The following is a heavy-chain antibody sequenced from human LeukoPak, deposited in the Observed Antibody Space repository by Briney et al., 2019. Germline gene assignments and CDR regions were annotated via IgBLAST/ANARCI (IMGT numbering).Heavy chain of an antibody. J-gene: IGHJ5*02. V-gene: IGHV4-39*01. CDR2: IYYSGST. Sequence: SETLSLTCTVSGGSLSSSSYYWGWIPQPPGKGLEWIGSIYYSGSTYYNPSLKSRVTISVDTSKNQFSLKLSSVTAADTAVYYCARRYNWKARGLYNWFDPWGQGTLVTVSS. CDR1: GGSLSSSSYY. D-gene: IGHD1-20*01. CDR3: ARRYNWKARGLYNWFDP.